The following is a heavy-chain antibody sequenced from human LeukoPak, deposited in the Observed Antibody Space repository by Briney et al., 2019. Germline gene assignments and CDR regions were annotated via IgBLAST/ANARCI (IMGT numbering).Heavy chain of an antibody. D-gene: IGHD3-10*01. J-gene: IGHJ4*02. CDR1: GYTFTSYG. Sequence: VASVKVSCKASGYTFTSYGISWVRQAPGQGLEWMGWISAYNGNTNSAQKLQGRVTMTTDTSTSTACMELRSLRSDDTAVYYCARESLTMVRGVMVNWGQGTLVTVSS. CDR3: ARESLTMVRGVMVN. V-gene: IGHV1-18*01. CDR2: ISAYNGNT.